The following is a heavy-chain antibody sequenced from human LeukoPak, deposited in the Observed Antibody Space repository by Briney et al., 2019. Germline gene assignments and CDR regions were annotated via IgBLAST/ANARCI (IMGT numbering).Heavy chain of an antibody. D-gene: IGHD6-19*01. CDR3: ARHVRSSGWLRTKAFDY. V-gene: IGHV4-39*01. CDR1: GGSISSRSYY. Sequence: SETLSLTCTVSGGSISSRSYYWGWIRQPPGKGLEWIGEINHSGSTNYNPSLKSRVTISVDTSKNQFSLKLSSVTAADTAVYYCARHVRSSGWLRTKAFDYWGQGTLVTVSS. J-gene: IGHJ4*02. CDR2: INHSGST.